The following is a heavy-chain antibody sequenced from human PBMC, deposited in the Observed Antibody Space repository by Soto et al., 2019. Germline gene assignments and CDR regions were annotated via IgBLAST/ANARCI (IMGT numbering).Heavy chain of an antibody. D-gene: IGHD3-22*01. CDR3: AKRPTYYYDSSGYYFDY. V-gene: IGHV3-23*01. J-gene: IGHJ4*02. Sequence: SLRLSCAASGFTFSSYAMSWVRQAPGKGLEWVSAISGSGGSTYYADSVKGRFTISRDNSKNTLFLQMNSLRAEDTAVYYCAKRPTYYYDSSGYYFDYWGQGTLVTVSS. CDR1: GFTFSSYA. CDR2: ISGSGGST.